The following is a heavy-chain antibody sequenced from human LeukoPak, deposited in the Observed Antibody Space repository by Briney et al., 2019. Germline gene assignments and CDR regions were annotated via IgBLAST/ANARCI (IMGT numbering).Heavy chain of an antibody. CDR2: ISSSSSYI. J-gene: IGHJ4*02. V-gene: IGHV3-21*01. CDR1: GFTVSFNY. CDR3: ARGLLYEGDGY. D-gene: IGHD5-24*01. Sequence: KSGGSLRLSCAASGFTVSFNYMSWVRQAPGKGLEWVSSISSSSSYIYYADSVKGRFTISRDNAKNSLYLQMNSLRAEDTAVYYCARGLLYEGDGYWGQGTLVTVSS.